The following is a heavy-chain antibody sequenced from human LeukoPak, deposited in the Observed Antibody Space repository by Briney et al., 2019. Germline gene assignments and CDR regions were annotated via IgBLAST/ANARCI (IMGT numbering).Heavy chain of an antibody. CDR1: GFTFSSYG. D-gene: IGHD6-13*01. CDR2: IRYDGSNK. CDR3: AKSTRESSSWYYYYYMDV. J-gene: IGHJ6*03. V-gene: IGHV3-30*02. Sequence: GGSLRLSCAASGFTFSSYGMHWVRQAPGKGLEWVAFIRYDGSNKYYADSVKGRFTISRDNSKNTLYLQMNSLRAEDTAVYYSAKSTRESSSWYYYYYMDVWGKGTTVTVSS.